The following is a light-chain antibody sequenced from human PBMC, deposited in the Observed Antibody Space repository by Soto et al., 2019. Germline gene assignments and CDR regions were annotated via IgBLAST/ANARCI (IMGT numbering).Light chain of an antibody. CDR2: GNS. Sequence: QSVLTQPPSVSGAPGQWVTISCTGSSSNIGAGYDVPWYQQLPGTAPKLLIYGNSNRPSGVPDRFSGSKSGTSASLAITGRQPEDEADYYCHSYYSSRSSSVFGGGTKLTVL. CDR3: HSYYSSRSSSV. J-gene: IGLJ3*02. V-gene: IGLV1-40*01. CDR1: SSNIGAGYD.